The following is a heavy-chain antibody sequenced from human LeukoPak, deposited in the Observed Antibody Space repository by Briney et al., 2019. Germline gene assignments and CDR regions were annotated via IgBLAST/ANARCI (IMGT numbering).Heavy chain of an antibody. D-gene: IGHD3-10*01. CDR3: ARDLMVRGRFGFDP. V-gene: IGHV3-21*01. CDR2: IGSSSSYI. J-gene: IGHJ5*02. Sequence: GGSLRLSCAASGFTFSSYSMNWVRQAPGKGLEWVSSIGSSSSYIYYADSVKGRFTISRDNAKNSLYLQMNSLRAEDTAVYYCARDLMVRGRFGFDPWGQGTLVTVSS. CDR1: GFTFSSYS.